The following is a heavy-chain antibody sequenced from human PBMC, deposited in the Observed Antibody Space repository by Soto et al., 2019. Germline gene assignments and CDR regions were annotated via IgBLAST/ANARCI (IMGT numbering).Heavy chain of an antibody. D-gene: IGHD1-1*01. CDR1: GFPFSGFA. V-gene: IGHV3-23*01. J-gene: IGHJ4*01. Sequence: PGGSLRLSCAASGFPFSGFAMSWVRQAPGKGLEWVSGIGTYGGSDVNTYYADSVRGRFIISRDNSKNTLYLQMNSLRADDTAVHYCAKDGAWNNQHDYYFDFWGHGTLVTVSS. CDR2: IGTYGGSDVNT. CDR3: AKDGAWNNQHDYYFDF.